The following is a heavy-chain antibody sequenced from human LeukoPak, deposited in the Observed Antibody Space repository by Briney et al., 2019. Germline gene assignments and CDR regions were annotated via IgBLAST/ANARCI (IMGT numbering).Heavy chain of an antibody. D-gene: IGHD2-2*01. CDR1: GFTFSSYA. Sequence: PGGSLRLSCAASGFTFSSYAMSWVRQAPGKGLEWVSAISGSGGSTYYADSVKGRFTISRDNSKNTLYLQMNSLRAEDTAVYYCAKATRIVVVPAAIDYWGQGTLVTVSS. V-gene: IGHV3-23*01. CDR3: AKATRIVVVPAAIDY. J-gene: IGHJ4*02. CDR2: ISGSGGST.